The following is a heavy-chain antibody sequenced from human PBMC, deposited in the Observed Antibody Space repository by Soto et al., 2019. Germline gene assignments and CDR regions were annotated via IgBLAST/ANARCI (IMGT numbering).Heavy chain of an antibody. CDR2: IGPDGTDI. V-gene: IGHV3-23*01. D-gene: IGHD2-21*01. CDR1: GFTFSSYA. J-gene: IGHJ5*02. CDR3: AKLPRDVAPS. Sequence: GGSLRLSCAASGFTFSSYAMSWVRQAPGKGLEWVSHIGPDGTDIVYADSVKGRFIISRDNARNTVYLQMNSLEAEDTAVYYCAKLPRDVAPSWGQGTLVTGSS.